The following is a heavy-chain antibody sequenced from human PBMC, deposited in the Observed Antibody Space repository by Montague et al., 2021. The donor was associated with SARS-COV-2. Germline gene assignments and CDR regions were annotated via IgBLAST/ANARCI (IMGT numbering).Heavy chain of an antibody. CDR2: IYYSGST. Sequence: TLSLTRTVSGGSISSGGYYWSWIRQHPGKGLEWIGYIYYSGSTYYNPSLKSRVTISVDTSKNQFSLKLSSVTAADTAVYYCARDKVYGSGRGPREGRYYYYYYGMDVWGQGTTVTVSS. CDR3: ARDKVYGSGRGPREGRYYYYYYGMDV. D-gene: IGHD3-10*01. J-gene: IGHJ6*02. V-gene: IGHV4-31*03. CDR1: GGSISSGGYY.